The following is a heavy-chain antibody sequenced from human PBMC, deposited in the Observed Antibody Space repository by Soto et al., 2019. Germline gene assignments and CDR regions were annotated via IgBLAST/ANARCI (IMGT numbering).Heavy chain of an antibody. J-gene: IGHJ6*02. CDR2: ISGSGGST. Sequence: GGTLRLSCAVSGFTFSSNAMSWVCMAQGPGLERVSAISGSGGSTYYDDSAQGRFTISSDNAKNTLYTQMNILRAEDRAVYDCAKDLTRITSFGVVIQAPYGMDVWGQGTTVTVPS. CDR1: GFTFSSNA. D-gene: IGHD3-3*01. V-gene: IGHV3-23*01. CDR3: AKDLTRITSFGVVIQAPYGMDV.